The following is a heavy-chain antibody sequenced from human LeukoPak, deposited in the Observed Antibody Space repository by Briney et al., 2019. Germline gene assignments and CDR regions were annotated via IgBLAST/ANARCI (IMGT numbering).Heavy chain of an antibody. V-gene: IGHV4-59*11. J-gene: IGHJ4*02. Sequence: SETLSLTCTVSGGSISSHYWSWIRQPPGKGLEWIAYIYYSRSTNYNPSLKSRVTISVDTSKNQFSLKLSSVTAADTAVYYCARGHFYDSSGYFDWGQGTLVTVSS. CDR3: ARGHFYDSSGYFD. D-gene: IGHD3-22*01. CDR2: IYYSRST. CDR1: GGSISSHY.